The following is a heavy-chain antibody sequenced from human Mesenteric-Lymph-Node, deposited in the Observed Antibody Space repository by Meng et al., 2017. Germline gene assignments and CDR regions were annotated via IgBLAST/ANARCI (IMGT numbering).Heavy chain of an antibody. V-gene: IGHV3-74*01. Sequence: GESLKISCAASGFTFSTYSMHWVRQVPGKGLVWVAQIKPDGRTTAYGDSVKGRFTISRDNARNTLYLQMNSLRAEDTAVYYSARVTSGSDHSPFGYWGQGTLVTVSS. D-gene: IGHD1-26*01. J-gene: IGHJ4*02. CDR1: GFTFSTYS. CDR2: IKPDGRTT. CDR3: ARVTSGSDHSPFGY.